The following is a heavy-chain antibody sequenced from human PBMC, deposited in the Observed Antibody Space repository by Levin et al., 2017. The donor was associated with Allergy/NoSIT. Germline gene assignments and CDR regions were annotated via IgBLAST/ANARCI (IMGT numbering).Heavy chain of an antibody. Sequence: AGGSLRLSCAASGFTFSSYAMHWVRQAPGKGLEWVAVISYDGSNKYYADSVKGRFTISRDNSKNTLYLQMNSLRAEDTAVYYCAREGDGDYGSGFDYWGQGTLVTVSS. CDR3: AREGDGDYGSGFDY. J-gene: IGHJ4*02. CDR1: GFTFSSYA. CDR2: ISYDGSNK. D-gene: IGHD4-17*01. V-gene: IGHV3-30-3*01.